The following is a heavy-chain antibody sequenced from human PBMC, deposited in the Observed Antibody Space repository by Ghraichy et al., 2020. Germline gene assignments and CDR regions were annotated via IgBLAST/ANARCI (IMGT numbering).Heavy chain of an antibody. J-gene: IGHJ3*02. D-gene: IGHD3-3*01. CDR2: IYYSGST. V-gene: IGHV4-39*01. Sequence: SETLSLTCTVSGGSISSSSYYWGWIRQPPGKGLEWIGSIYYSGSTYYNPSLKSRVTISVDTSKNQFSLKLSSVTAADTAVYYCARHRPKYDFWIVGDAFDIWGQGTMVTVFS. CDR3: ARHRPKYDFWIVGDAFDI. CDR1: GGSISSSSYY.